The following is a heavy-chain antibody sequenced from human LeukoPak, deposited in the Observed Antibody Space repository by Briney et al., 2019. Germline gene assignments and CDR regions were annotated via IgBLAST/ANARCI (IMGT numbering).Heavy chain of an antibody. CDR3: AKVKSSLKLVGA. V-gene: IGHV3-23*01. CDR1: GFIFRSSS. J-gene: IGHJ5*02. CDR2: ISTVGDIT. Sequence: GGSLRLSCAAPGFIFRSSSMSWVRQAPGKGLEWVSSISTVGDITHYAESVQGRFTISRDNSRNTLYLQMSSLSVDDTAVYYCAKVKSSLKLVGAWGQGTLVTVSS. D-gene: IGHD5/OR15-5a*01.